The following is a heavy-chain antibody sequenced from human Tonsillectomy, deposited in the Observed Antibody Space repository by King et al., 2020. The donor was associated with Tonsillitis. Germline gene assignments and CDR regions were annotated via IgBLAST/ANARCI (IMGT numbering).Heavy chain of an antibody. D-gene: IGHD1-14*01. CDR3: ARTPGTDGRWLRAYFDY. CDR1: GFTFSSYS. J-gene: IGHJ4*02. CDR2: ISYDGSNK. V-gene: IGHV3-30*04. Sequence: HVQLVESGGGVVQSGRSLRLSCAASGFTFSSYSMHWVRQAPGKGLEWVAVISYDGSNKYYADSVKGRFTISRDNSKNTLYLQMISLRAEDTAVYYCARTPGTDGRWLRAYFDYWGQGTLVTVSS.